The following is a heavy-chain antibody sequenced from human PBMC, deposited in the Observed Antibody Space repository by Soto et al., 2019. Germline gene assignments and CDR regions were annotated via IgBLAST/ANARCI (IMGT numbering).Heavy chain of an antibody. CDR2: IIDSGGST. CDR3: ARDQTPDAFAI. D-gene: IGHD2-15*01. V-gene: IGHV3-23*01. Sequence: PGGSLRLSCAASGFTFSSCAMGWVRQAPGKGLEWVSDIIDSGGSTYYADSVKGRFTISRDNAKNSLYLQMNSLRAEDTAVYYCARDQTPDAFAIWGQGTMVTVSS. CDR1: GFTFSSCA. J-gene: IGHJ3*02.